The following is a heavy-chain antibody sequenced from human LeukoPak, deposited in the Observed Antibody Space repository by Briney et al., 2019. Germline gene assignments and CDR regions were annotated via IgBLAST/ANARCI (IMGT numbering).Heavy chain of an antibody. V-gene: IGHV4-38-2*02. D-gene: IGHD6-13*01. J-gene: IGHJ1*01. CDR2: IYHSGST. CDR1: GYSISSGYY. CDR3: ARDRPFYSSSFGLYFQH. Sequence: PSETLSLTCTVSGYSISSGYYWGWIRQPPGKGLEWIGSIYHSGSTYYNPSLKSRVIISVDTSRNQFSLKLSSVTAADTAVYYCARDRPFYSSSFGLYFQHWGQGTLVTVSS.